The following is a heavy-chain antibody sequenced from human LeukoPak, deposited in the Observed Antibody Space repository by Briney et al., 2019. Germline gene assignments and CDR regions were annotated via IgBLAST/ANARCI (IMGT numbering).Heavy chain of an antibody. D-gene: IGHD5-18*01. CDR3: TSQLRTFDA. Sequence: GESLKISCKASGYKFTSYWIAWVRQVPGHGLEWMGSLYPLDFDKTYSPSFQGQVTMSADRSINTAYLQWSSLKASDTALVPGTSQLRTFDAWGQGTQVSVSS. V-gene: IGHV5-51*01. CDR1: GYKFTSYW. CDR2: LYPLDFDK. J-gene: IGHJ4*02.